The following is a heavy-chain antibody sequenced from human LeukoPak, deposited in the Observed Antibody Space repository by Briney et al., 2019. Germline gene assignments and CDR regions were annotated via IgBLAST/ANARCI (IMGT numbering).Heavy chain of an antibody. V-gene: IGHV1-2*02. CDR2: INPNSGGT. Sequence: ASVKVSCKASGGTFSSYAISWVRQAPGQGLEWMGWINPNSGGTNYAQKFQGRVTMTRDTSISTAYMELSRLRSDDTAVYYCARAVLLWFGESRGNWFDPWGQGTLVTVSS. CDR3: ARAVLLWFGESRGNWFDP. J-gene: IGHJ5*02. CDR1: GGTFSSYA. D-gene: IGHD3-10*01.